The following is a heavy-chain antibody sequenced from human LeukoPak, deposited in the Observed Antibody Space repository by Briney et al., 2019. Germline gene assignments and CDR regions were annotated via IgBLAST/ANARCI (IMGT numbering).Heavy chain of an antibody. CDR1: GYTFTGYY. V-gene: IGHV1-2*02. D-gene: IGHD3-16*02. CDR3: AREEEADDYVWGSYRQDSDY. CDR2: INPNSGGT. J-gene: IGHJ4*02. Sequence: ASVKVSCKASGYTFTGYYMHWVRQAPGQGLEWMGWINPNSGGTNYAQKFQGRVTMTRDTSVSTAYMELSRLRSDDTAVYYCAREEEADDYVWGSYRQDSDYWGQGTLVTVSS.